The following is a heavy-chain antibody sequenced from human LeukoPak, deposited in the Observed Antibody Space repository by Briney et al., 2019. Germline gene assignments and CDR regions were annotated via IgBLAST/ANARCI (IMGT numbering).Heavy chain of an antibody. CDR2: IITEWSST. CDR3: VRGYSSSSGRAFDI. D-gene: IGHD6-6*01. Sequence: PGGSLSLLCAASGLPYSRYWMHWAPQATGEALVWVSCIITEWSSTNSLDCVKGRFTISRDNAKNTLYLQMNSLRAEDTAVYYCVRGYSSSSGRAFDIWGEGTMVGVSP. CDR1: GLPYSRYW. J-gene: IGHJ3*02. V-gene: IGHV3-74*01.